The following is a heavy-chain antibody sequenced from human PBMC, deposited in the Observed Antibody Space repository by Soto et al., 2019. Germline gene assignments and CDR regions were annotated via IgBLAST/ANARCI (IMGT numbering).Heavy chain of an antibody. D-gene: IGHD3-10*01. CDR2: IYYSGST. J-gene: IGHJ6*02. V-gene: IGHV4-39*01. Sequence: SETLSLTCTVSGGSISSSSYYWGWIRQPPGKGLEWIGSIYYSGSTYYNPSLKSRVTISVDTSKNQFSLKLSSVTAADTAVDYCSRHYGYGSGSYYYYYGMDVCGQGTTVTVSS. CDR3: SRHYGYGSGSYYYYYGMDV. CDR1: GGSISSSSYY.